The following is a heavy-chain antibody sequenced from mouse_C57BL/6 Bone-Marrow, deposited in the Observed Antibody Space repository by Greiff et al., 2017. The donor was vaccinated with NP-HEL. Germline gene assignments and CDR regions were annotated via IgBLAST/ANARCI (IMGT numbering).Heavy chain of an antibody. CDR3: TRWDDDY. CDR1: GFNIKDDY. V-gene: IGHV14-4*01. D-gene: IGHD4-1*01. CDR2: IDPENGDT. J-gene: IGHJ2*01. Sequence: VQLQQSGAELVRPGASVKLSCTASGFNIKDDYMHWVKQRPEQGLEWIGWIDPENGDTEYASKFQGKATITADTSSNPAYLQLSSLTSEDTAVYYCTRWDDDYWGQGTTLTVSS.